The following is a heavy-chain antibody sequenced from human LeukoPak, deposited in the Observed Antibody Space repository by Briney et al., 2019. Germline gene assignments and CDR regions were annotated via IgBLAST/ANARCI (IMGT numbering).Heavy chain of an antibody. D-gene: IGHD3-10*01. CDR2: IYYSGST. J-gene: IGHJ5*02. CDR1: GGSISSYY. V-gene: IGHV4-39*07. CDR3: ASGLLWFGERVDP. Sequence: SETLSLTCTVSGGSISSYYWGWIRQPPGKGLEWIGSIYYSGSTYYNPSLKSRVTISVDTSKNQFSLKLSSVTAADTAVYYCASGLLWFGERVDPWGQGTLVTVSS.